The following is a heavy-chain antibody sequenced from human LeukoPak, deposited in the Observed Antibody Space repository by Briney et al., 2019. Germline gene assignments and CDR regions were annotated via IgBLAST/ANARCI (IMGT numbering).Heavy chain of an antibody. Sequence: SETLFLTCTVSGGSISSYYWSWIRQPPGKGLEYIGYIYSSGSTNYNPSLKSRVTISVDTSKNQFSLKLTSMTAADTAVYYCARDSGSGYPTPFDYWGQGTLVTVSS. CDR3: ARDSGSGYPTPFDY. CDR2: IYSSGST. J-gene: IGHJ4*02. CDR1: GGSISSYY. D-gene: IGHD3-22*01. V-gene: IGHV4-59*01.